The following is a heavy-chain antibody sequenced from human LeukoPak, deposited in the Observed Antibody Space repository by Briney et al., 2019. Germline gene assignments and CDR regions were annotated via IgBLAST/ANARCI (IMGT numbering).Heavy chain of an antibody. V-gene: IGHV3-48*01. D-gene: IGHD1-26*01. CDR3: ARVRVGSYFDY. J-gene: IGHJ4*02. CDR1: GFTFSSYS. CDR2: ISSSGTTI. Sequence: GGSLRLSCAASGFTFSSYSMNWVRQAPGKGLEWVSYISSSGTTIYYADSVKGRFSISRDNAKNSLYLQMNSLRAEDTAVYYCARVRVGSYFDYWGQGTLVTVPS.